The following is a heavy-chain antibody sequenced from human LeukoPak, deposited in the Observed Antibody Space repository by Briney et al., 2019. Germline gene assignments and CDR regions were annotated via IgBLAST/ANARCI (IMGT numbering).Heavy chain of an antibody. J-gene: IGHJ4*02. CDR1: ELTLSSNY. Sequence: GGSLRLSCAASELTLSSNYMSWIRQAPGRGLEWVSFIYSGGSTYYADSVRGRFIISKDNSKNTLYLQMNSLRAEDTAVYYCARRGSGWTFDYWGQGTLVTVSS. V-gene: IGHV3-53*01. CDR2: IYSGGST. D-gene: IGHD6-19*01. CDR3: ARRGSGWTFDY.